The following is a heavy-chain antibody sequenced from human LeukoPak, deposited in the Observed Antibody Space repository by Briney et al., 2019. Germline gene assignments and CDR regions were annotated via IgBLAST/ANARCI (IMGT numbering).Heavy chain of an antibody. CDR2: IKQDESEK. J-gene: IGHJ4*02. Sequence: PGGSLRLSCAASGFTFSSYWMIWVRQAPGKGLEWVANIKQDESEKYYVDSVKGRFTIPRDNAKNSLYLQMNSLRAEDTAVYYCARELGPVYYDILTGYYMDYWGQGTLVTVSS. V-gene: IGHV3-7*01. D-gene: IGHD3-9*01. CDR3: ARELGPVYYDILTGYYMDY. CDR1: GFTFSSYW.